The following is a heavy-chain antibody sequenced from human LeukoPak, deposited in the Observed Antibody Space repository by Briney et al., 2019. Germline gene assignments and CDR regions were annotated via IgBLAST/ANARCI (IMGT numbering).Heavy chain of an antibody. CDR2: ITGSGGGT. CDR1: GFTFSSYA. J-gene: IGHJ4*02. Sequence: QSGGSLRLSCAASGFTFSSYAMSWVRQAPGKGLEWVSTITGSGGGTYYADSVKGRFTISRDNSKNTLYLQMNSLRAEDTAVYYCARGGERKYSTGWRGSFDYWGQGTLVTVSS. CDR3: ARGGERKYSTGWRGSFDY. V-gene: IGHV3-23*01. D-gene: IGHD6-25*01.